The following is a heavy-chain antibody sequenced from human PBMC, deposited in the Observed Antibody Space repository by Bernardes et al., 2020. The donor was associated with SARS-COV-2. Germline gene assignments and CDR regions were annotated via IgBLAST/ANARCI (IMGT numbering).Heavy chain of an antibody. Sequence: SESLSLTCTVSGRSISSDYWSWIRQSPGKGLEWIGYFFYSGATTYNPSLQSRVTISVDTSKNQFSLRLTSVTAADTALFYCARHRAYCPRSSWSLPGDYSYYMDVWGKGTTVTVSS. CDR2: FFYSGAT. D-gene: IGHD6-13*01. J-gene: IGHJ6*03. CDR1: GRSISSDY. CDR3: ARHRAYCPRSSWSLPGDYSYYMDV. V-gene: IGHV4-59*01.